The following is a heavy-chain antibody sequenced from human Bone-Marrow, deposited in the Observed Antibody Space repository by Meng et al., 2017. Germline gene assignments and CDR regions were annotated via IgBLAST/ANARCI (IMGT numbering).Heavy chain of an antibody. D-gene: IGHD3-22*01. CDR1: GYTFTGYY. Sequence: ASVKVSCKASGYTFTGYYMHWVRQAPGQGLEWMGRINPNSGGTNYAQKFQGRVTMARDTSISTAYMELSRLRSDDTAVYYCASSGYYYSYLSCWGQGTLVTVSS. CDR3: ASSGYYYSYLSC. V-gene: IGHV1-2*06. J-gene: IGHJ4*02. CDR2: INPNSGGT.